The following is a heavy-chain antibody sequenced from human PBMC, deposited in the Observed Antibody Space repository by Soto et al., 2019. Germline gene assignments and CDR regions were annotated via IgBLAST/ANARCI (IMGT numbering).Heavy chain of an antibody. Sequence: QVQLVESGGGVVQPGGSLRLSCVASGFTFSAYAMHWVRQAPGKGLEWVAVISHDGTYRDYTTSVKGRFTISRDDSKKTLYLQMNSLRGEDTAVYSCARDIFAMPDHWGQGTLVTVSS. CDR1: GFTFSAYA. J-gene: IGHJ4*02. CDR2: ISHDGTYR. D-gene: IGHD2-2*01. CDR3: ARDIFAMPDH. V-gene: IGHV3-33*05.